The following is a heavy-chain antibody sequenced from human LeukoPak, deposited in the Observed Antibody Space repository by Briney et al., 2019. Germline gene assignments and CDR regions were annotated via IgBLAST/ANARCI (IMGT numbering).Heavy chain of an antibody. Sequence: ASVKVSCTASGYTFTSYHVHWVRQAPGQGLEWMAIIKHSGGSTIYAQKFRGRVTVTRDTSTSTVYMELSSLISEDTAVYYCATEVESTYNFDYWGQGTLVAVSS. D-gene: IGHD1-26*01. CDR3: ATEVESTYNFDY. V-gene: IGHV1-46*01. CDR1: GYTFTSYH. CDR2: IKHSGGST. J-gene: IGHJ4*02.